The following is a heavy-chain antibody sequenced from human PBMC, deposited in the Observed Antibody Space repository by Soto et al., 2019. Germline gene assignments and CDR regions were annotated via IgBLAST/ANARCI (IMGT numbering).Heavy chain of an antibody. CDR2: IYPGDSDT. V-gene: IGHV5-51*01. CDR1: GYSFTGYW. D-gene: IGHD6-6*01. Sequence: PGESLKISCKGSGYSFTGYWIGWVRQMPGKGREWMGIIYPGDSDTRYSPSFQGQVTISADKSISTAYLQWSSLKASDTAMYYCASPVQEVRIAARGVVWFDPWGEGTLVTVSS. CDR3: ASPVQEVRIAARGVVWFDP. J-gene: IGHJ5*02.